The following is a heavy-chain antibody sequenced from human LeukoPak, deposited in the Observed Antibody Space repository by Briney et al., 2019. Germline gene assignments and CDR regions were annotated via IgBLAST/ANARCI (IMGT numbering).Heavy chain of an antibody. CDR3: AKDTDYDYVWGSYRYTGIDY. J-gene: IGHJ4*02. V-gene: IGHV3-23*01. CDR2: ISGSGDST. Sequence: GGSLRLSCAASGFTFSSYAMSWVRQAPGKGLEWVPAISGSGDSTYYADSVKGRFTIPRDNSKKTLYLQLTSLRAEDTAVYYCAKDTDYDYVWGSYRYTGIDYWGQGTLVTVSS. D-gene: IGHD3-16*02. CDR1: GFTFSSYA.